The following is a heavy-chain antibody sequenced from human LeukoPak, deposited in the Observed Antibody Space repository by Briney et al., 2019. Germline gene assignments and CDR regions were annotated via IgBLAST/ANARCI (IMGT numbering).Heavy chain of an antibody. CDR3: ATVLPFYDSRYYYYYGMDV. CDR2: FDPEDGET. D-gene: IGHD5/OR15-5a*01. J-gene: IGHJ6*02. CDR1: GYTLTELS. V-gene: IGHV1-24*01. Sequence: ASVKVSCKVSGYTLTELSMHWVRQAPGKGLEWMGGFDPEDGETIYAQKFQGRVTMTKDTSTDTAYMELSSLRSEDTAVYYCATVLPFYDSRYYYYYGMDVWGQGTTVTVSS.